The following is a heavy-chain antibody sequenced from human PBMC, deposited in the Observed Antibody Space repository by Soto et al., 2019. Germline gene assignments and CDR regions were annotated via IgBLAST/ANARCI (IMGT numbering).Heavy chain of an antibody. CDR3: AKDGYSYYRSSSLLPLGNVMDV. J-gene: IGHJ6*02. V-gene: IGHV3-30*18. Sequence: QVQLVESGGGVVQPGRSLRLSCAASGFTFSNFGMNWVRQAPGKGLEWVALISDDGTNQYYADSVKGRFTVSRDNSKNTLSLQMNSLRADDTAVYYFAKDGYSYYRSSSLLPLGNVMDVWGQGTTVTVSS. CDR2: ISDDGTNQ. D-gene: IGHD6-13*01. CDR1: GFTFSNFG.